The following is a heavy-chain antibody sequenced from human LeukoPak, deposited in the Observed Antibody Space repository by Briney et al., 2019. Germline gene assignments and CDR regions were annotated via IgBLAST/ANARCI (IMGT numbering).Heavy chain of an antibody. CDR3: ARAITVPRIWFEETPTGFDY. V-gene: IGHV3-7*01. J-gene: IGHJ4*02. CDR1: GFTFSSYW. Sequence: GGSLRLSCAASGFTFSSYWMSWVRQAPGKGLEWVANIKQDGSEKYYVDSVKGRFTISRDNAKNSLYLQMNSLRAEDTAVYYCARAITVPRIWFEETPTGFDYWGQGTLVTVSS. CDR2: IKQDGSEK. D-gene: IGHD3-10*01.